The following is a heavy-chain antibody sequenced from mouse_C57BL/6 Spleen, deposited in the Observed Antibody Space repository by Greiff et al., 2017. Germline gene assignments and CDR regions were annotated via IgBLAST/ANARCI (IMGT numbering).Heavy chain of an antibody. CDR1: GYTFTSYW. D-gene: IGHD3-2*02. CDR2: IYPGSGST. Sequence: QVQLQQPGAELVKPGASVKMSCKASGYTFTSYWLTCVKQRPGQGLEWIGDIYPGSGSTNYNEKFKSKATLTVDTSSSTAYMQLSSLTSEDSAVYYCARSRGDSSGYDWYFDVWGTGTTVTVSS. J-gene: IGHJ1*03. CDR3: ARSRGDSSGYDWYFDV. V-gene: IGHV1-55*01.